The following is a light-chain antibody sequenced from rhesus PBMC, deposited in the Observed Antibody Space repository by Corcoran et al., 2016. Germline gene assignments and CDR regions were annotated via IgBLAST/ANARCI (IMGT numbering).Light chain of an antibody. Sequence: DIQMTQSPSSLSASVGDRVTITCRASQGISSWLAWYQQKPWKAPKLLIYKASRLQSGVPSRFSGSGSWTDFTLTISSLQPEDFATYCCQQYNIAPFTFGPGTKLDIK. CDR1: QGISSW. J-gene: IGKJ3*01. V-gene: IGKV1-21*01. CDR3: QQYNIAPFT. CDR2: KAS.